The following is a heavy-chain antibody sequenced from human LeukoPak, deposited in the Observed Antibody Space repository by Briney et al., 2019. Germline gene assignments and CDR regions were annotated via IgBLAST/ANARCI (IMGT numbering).Heavy chain of an antibody. D-gene: IGHD3-10*01. V-gene: IGHV4-39*01. Sequence: SETLSLTCTVSGGSISSSSYYWGWIRQPPGKGLEWIGSIYYSGSTYYNPSLKSRVTISVDTSKNQFSLKLSSVTAADTAVYYCARLVQFGELGYWGQGTLVTVSS. CDR2: IYYSGST. CDR1: GGSISSSSYY. CDR3: ARLVQFGELGY. J-gene: IGHJ4*02.